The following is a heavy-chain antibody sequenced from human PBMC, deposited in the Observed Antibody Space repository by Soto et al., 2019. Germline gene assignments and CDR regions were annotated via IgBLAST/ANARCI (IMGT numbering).Heavy chain of an antibody. CDR1: GFSFSTYG. D-gene: IGHD2-15*01. CDR3: ATAKLLLPWLFDY. Sequence: GGSLRLSCAASGFSFSTYGMHWVRQAPGKGLEWVAFISNDGSNKYYADSVKGRFTISRDDSKNTLFLQMNSLRAEDTAVYYCATAKLLLPWLFDYWGQGALVTVSS. V-gene: IGHV3-30*03. CDR2: ISNDGSNK. J-gene: IGHJ4*02.